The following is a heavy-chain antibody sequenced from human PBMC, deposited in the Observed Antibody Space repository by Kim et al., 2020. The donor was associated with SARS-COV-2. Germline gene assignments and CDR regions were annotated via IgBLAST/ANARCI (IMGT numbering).Heavy chain of an antibody. Sequence: NTNYAQKLQGRVTMTTDTSTSTAYMELRSLRSDDTAVYYCARDGPNGFDYWGQGTLVTVSS. V-gene: IGHV1-18*01. CDR2: NT. CDR3: ARDGPNGFDY. D-gene: IGHD7-27*01. J-gene: IGHJ4*02.